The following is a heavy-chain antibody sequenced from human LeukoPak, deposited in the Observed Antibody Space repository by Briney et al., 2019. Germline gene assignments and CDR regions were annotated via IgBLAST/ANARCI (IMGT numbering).Heavy chain of an antibody. Sequence: ASVKVSCKASGYTFTSYGISWVRQAPGQGLEWMGRISAYNGNTNYAQKLQGRVTMTTDTSTSTAYMELRSLRSDDTAVYYCARDALTTVTRTQVYYYYYMDVWGKGTTVTVSS. CDR1: GYTFTSYG. J-gene: IGHJ6*03. V-gene: IGHV1-18*01. CDR2: ISAYNGNT. D-gene: IGHD4-17*01. CDR3: ARDALTTVTRTQVYYYYYMDV.